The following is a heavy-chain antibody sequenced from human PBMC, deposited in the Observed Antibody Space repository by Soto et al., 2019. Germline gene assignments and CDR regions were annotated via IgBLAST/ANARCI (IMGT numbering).Heavy chain of an antibody. J-gene: IGHJ4*02. CDR3: ARLRYCSGGSCYGKHFDY. V-gene: IGHV4-31*03. Sequence: TLSLTCTVSGGSISSGGYYWSWIRQHPGKGLEWIGYIYYSGSTYYNPSLKSRVTISVDTSKNQFSLKLSSVTAADTAVYYCARLRYCSGGSCYGKHFDYWGQGTLVTVSS. CDR2: IYYSGST. CDR1: GGSISSGGYY. D-gene: IGHD2-15*01.